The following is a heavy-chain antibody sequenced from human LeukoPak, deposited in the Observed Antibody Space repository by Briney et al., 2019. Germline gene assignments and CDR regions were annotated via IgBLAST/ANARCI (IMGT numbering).Heavy chain of an antibody. Sequence: SETLSLTCTVSGGSISSSSYYWGWIRQPPGKGLEWIGSIYYSGSTDYNPSLKSRVTISVDTSKNQFSLKLSSVTAADTAVYYCARLGYSGYDWVAISIYSDYWGQGTLVTVSS. CDR1: GGSISSSSYY. CDR3: ARLGYSGYDWVAISIYSDY. D-gene: IGHD5-12*01. V-gene: IGHV4-39*01. CDR2: IYYSGST. J-gene: IGHJ4*02.